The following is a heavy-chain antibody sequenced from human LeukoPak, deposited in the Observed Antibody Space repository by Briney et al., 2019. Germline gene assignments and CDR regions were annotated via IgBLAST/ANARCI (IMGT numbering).Heavy chain of an antibody. Sequence: PSETLSLTCAVYGGSFSGYYWSWIRQPPGKGLEWIGEINHSGSTNYNPSLKSRVTISVDTSKNQFSLKLSSVTAADTAVYYCARHASVGAVAVNWFDPWGQGTLVTVSS. CDR1: GGSFSGYY. V-gene: IGHV4-34*01. CDR3: ARHASVGAVAVNWFDP. J-gene: IGHJ5*02. D-gene: IGHD6-19*01. CDR2: INHSGST.